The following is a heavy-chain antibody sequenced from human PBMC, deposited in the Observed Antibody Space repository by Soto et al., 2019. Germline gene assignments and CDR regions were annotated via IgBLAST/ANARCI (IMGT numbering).Heavy chain of an antibody. Sequence: GGSLRLSCAASGLNFGSYDMHWVRRAPGKGLEQVAFTSNYGGIKNYGDSVKGRFTMSRDNAKNSLYLQMDSLRAEDTAVYYCARDSGYGSGTSVNHYVDCWGHGTLVTVSS. CDR1: GLNFGSYD. D-gene: IGHD3-10*01. V-gene: IGHV3-30*03. J-gene: IGHJ4*01. CDR2: TSNYGGIK. CDR3: ARDSGYGSGTSVNHYVDC.